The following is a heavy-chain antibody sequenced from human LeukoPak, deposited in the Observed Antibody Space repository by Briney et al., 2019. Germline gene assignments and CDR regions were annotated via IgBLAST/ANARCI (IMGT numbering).Heavy chain of an antibody. Sequence: GGSLRLSCAASGFTFSSYSMNWVRQAPGKGLEWVSYISSSSSTIYYADSVKGRFTISRDNAKNSLYLQMNCLRVEDTAVYYCAKVAKYYYGSETYYFFEHWGQGTPVTASS. CDR3: AKVAKYYYGSETYYFFEH. V-gene: IGHV3-48*01. D-gene: IGHD3-10*01. CDR2: ISSSSSTI. J-gene: IGHJ4*02. CDR1: GFTFSSYS.